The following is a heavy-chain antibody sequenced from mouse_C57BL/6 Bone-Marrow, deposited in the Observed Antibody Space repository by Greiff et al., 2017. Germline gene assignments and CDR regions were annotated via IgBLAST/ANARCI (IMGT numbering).Heavy chain of an antibody. CDR1: GFNIKDDY. Sequence: EVQLQQSGAELVRPGASVKLSCTASGFNIKDDYMHWVKQRPEQGLEWIGWIDPANGDTEYASKFQGKATITADTSSNTAYLQLSSLTSEDTAVYYCTTGLRRVSWFAYWGQGTLVTVSA. J-gene: IGHJ3*01. CDR3: TTGLRRVSWFAY. D-gene: IGHD2-4*01. V-gene: IGHV14-4*01. CDR2: IDPANGDT.